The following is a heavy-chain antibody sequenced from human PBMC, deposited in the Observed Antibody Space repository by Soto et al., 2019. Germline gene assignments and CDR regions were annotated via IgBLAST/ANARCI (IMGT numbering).Heavy chain of an antibody. CDR3: ARVQMAPRRDVTDV. Sequence: SVNVSCTASSDIFTYSFFHWVRQAPGQGLEWMGITNPHGRTTNYEQRFKGRVNMTWDTSASTVYMEVTSLRPEDTAVYYCARVQMAPRRDVTDVWGQGSRGAVS. D-gene: IGHD2-21*02. CDR2: TNPHGRTT. V-gene: IGHV1-46*01. J-gene: IGHJ6*02. CDR1: SDIFTYSF.